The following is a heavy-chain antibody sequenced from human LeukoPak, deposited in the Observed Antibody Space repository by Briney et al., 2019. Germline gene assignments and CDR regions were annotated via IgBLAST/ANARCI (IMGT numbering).Heavy chain of an antibody. V-gene: IGHV4-39*07. CDR1: GGSISSSSYY. J-gene: IGHJ4*02. Sequence: PSETLSLTCTVSGGSISSSSYYWGWIRQPPGKGLEWIGSIYYSGSTNYNPSLKSRVTISVDTSKNQFSLKLSSVTAADTAVYYCARSGIVGAYADYDYWGQGTLVTVSS. D-gene: IGHD1-26*01. CDR3: ARSGIVGAYADYDY. CDR2: IYYSGST.